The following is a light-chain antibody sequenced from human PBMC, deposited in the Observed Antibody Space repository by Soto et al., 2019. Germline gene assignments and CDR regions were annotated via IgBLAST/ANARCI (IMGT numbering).Light chain of an antibody. CDR2: GTS. V-gene: IGKV3-20*01. CDR1: QSVSSSY. J-gene: IGKJ1*01. Sequence: EIVLTQSPGTLSLSPGERATLSCRASQSVSSSYLAWYQQKPGQAPRLPIYGTSSRATAIPDRFSGSGSGTDFTLTISRLEPEDFAVYYCQQYGSSSWTFGQGTKVDIK. CDR3: QQYGSSSWT.